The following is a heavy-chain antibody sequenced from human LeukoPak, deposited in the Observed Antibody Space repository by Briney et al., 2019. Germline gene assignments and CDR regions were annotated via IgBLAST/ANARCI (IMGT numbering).Heavy chain of an antibody. J-gene: IGHJ5*02. CDR1: GYTFNRYG. D-gene: IGHD6-13*01. V-gene: IGHV1-18*01. Sequence: ASVKVSCKASGYTFNRYGISWVRQAPGQGLEWMGWISAYNGNTNYAQKLQGRVTMTTDTSTSTAYMELRSLRSDDTAVYYCARQPPAAAGQYNWFDPWGQGTLVTVSS. CDR3: ARQPPAAAGQYNWFDP. CDR2: ISAYNGNT.